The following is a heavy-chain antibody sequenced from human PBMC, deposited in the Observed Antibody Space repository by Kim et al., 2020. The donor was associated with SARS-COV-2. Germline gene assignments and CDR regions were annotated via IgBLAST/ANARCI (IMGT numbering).Heavy chain of an antibody. CDR3: ARGLASEFYFDF. J-gene: IGHJ4*02. V-gene: IGHV5-51*01. Sequence: TYSPSFEGHVTISVDKTLNTAYLQLSGLKASDTAIYYCARGLASEFYFDFWGQGTLVTVSS.